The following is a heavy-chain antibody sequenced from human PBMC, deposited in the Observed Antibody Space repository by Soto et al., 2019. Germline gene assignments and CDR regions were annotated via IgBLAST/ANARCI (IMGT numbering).Heavy chain of an antibody. J-gene: IGHJ4*02. CDR1: GVAFSFYS. CDR3: ATLYHDFWSGHPNYFDY. V-gene: IGHV3-23*01. Sequence: EVALLESGGGLVQPGGSLRLSCEVSGVAFSFYSMSWVRQAPGKGLEWVASISGNGATTYYAASGKGRFTFSRDNSKNTLYLQMNRLRAEDTAVYYCATLYHDFWSGHPNYFDYWGQGTLVTVSS. CDR2: ISGNGATT. D-gene: IGHD3-3*01.